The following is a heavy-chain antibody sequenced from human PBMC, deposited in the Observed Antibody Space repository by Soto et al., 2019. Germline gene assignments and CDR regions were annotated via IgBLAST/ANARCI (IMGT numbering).Heavy chain of an antibody. D-gene: IGHD2-15*01. Sequence: SETLSLTCTVSGGSISSGGYYWSWIRQHPGKGLEWIGYIYYSGSTYYNPSLKSRVTISVDTSKNQFSLKLSSVTAADTAVYYCARDSSWSGVVAASVGSSGFDYWGQGTLVTVSS. CDR3: ARDSSWSGVVAASVGSSGFDY. CDR1: GGSISSGGYY. V-gene: IGHV4-31*03. J-gene: IGHJ4*02. CDR2: IYYSGST.